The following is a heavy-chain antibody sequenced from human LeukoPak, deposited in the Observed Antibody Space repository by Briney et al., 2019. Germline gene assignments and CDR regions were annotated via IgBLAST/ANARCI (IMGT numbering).Heavy chain of an antibody. Sequence: GGSLRLSCTASEFTVSRNYMLWVRQAPGKGLEWVSLIFSNGDTHYADSVKGRFTISRDTSKNTVSLQMNSLRVEDTAMYYRTRDQMNYWGQGTLVTVSS. CDR2: IFSNGDT. J-gene: IGHJ4*02. CDR3: TRDQMNY. V-gene: IGHV3-53*01. CDR1: EFTVSRNY. D-gene: IGHD5-24*01.